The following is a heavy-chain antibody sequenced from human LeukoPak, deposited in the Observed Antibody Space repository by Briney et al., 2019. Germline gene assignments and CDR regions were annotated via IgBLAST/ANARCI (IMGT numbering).Heavy chain of an antibody. D-gene: IGHD3-10*01. CDR1: GGSISSYY. CDR3: VRQALRFGDRPGVDY. V-gene: IGHV4-59*01. J-gene: IGHJ4*02. Sequence: SETLSLTCTVSGGSISSYYWSWIRQPPGKGLEWIGYIYYSGSTNYNPSLKSRVTIPVDTSKNQFSLKVTSVTAADTAVYYCVRQALRFGDRPGVDYWGQGTLVTVSS. CDR2: IYYSGST.